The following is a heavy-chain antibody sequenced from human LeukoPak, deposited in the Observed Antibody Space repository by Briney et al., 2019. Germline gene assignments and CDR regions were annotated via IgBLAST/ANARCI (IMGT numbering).Heavy chain of an antibody. CDR3: AKGLDWFDP. Sequence: GRSLRLSCAASGIHFSTSGMSWVRQAPGKGLEWVSGISGSGETTYYADSVKGRFTISRDNSNSTLFLHMSSLKVEDTAIYYCAKGLDWFDPWGQGTLVTVSS. V-gene: IGHV3-23*01. D-gene: IGHD3/OR15-3a*01. CDR1: GIHFSTSG. CDR2: ISGSGETT. J-gene: IGHJ5*02.